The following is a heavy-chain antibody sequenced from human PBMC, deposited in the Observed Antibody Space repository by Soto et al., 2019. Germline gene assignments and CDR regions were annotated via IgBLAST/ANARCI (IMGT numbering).Heavy chain of an antibody. Sequence: QLQLHESGPGLVKPSETLSLTCTVSGGSISSNSYYWGWIRQPPGKGLEWIGNMYYSGTTYYNPSLKSQVTISVDTSKNQFSLKLSSVTASDTAVYYCARSPKHITGRTGAGWFDPWGQGTLVTVSS. J-gene: IGHJ5*02. CDR3: ARSPKHITGRTGAGWFDP. CDR1: GGSISSNSYY. V-gene: IGHV4-39*01. D-gene: IGHD1-20*01. CDR2: MYYSGTT.